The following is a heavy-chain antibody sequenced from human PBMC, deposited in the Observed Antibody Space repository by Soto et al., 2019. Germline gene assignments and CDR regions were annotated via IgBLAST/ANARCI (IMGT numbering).Heavy chain of an antibody. CDR3: VTWSAYHFFDY. V-gene: IGHV3-23*01. CDR2: VSGSGDNS. J-gene: IGHJ4*02. Sequence: GGSLRLSCAASGFTFSNSAMSWVRQAPGKGLEWVSGVSGSGDNSHFADSVKGRFTISRDNSKNTLYLQMNSLRAEDTAVYYCVTWSAYHFFDYWGQGTLVTVSS. D-gene: IGHD3-3*01. CDR1: GFTFSNSA.